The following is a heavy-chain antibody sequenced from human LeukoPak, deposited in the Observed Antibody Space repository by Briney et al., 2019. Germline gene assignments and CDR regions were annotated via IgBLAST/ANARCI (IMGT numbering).Heavy chain of an antibody. CDR2: IWYDGSNK. V-gene: IGHV3-33*01. Sequence: GGSLRLSCAASGFTFSSYGMHWVRQAPGKGLEWVAAIWYDGSNKYYADSVKGRFTISRDNSKNTLYLQMNSLRAEDTAVYYCARSGDSSRYDYWGQGTLVTVSS. CDR3: ARSGDSSRYDY. J-gene: IGHJ4*02. CDR1: GFTFSSYG. D-gene: IGHD3-22*01.